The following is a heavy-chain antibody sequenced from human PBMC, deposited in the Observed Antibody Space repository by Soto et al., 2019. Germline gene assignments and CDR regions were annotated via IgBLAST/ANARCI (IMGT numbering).Heavy chain of an antibody. Sequence: QVQLVESGGGVVQPGRSLRLSCAASGFTFSDYGMHWVRQAPGKGLEWVAVISYEGSNKYYIDSVKGRFTISRDNSKSTLYLQINSLRAEDTAVYYCAKADSSDFSLDYWGQGTLVTVSS. V-gene: IGHV3-30*18. J-gene: IGHJ4*02. CDR1: GFTFSDYG. CDR2: ISYEGSNK. CDR3: AKADSSDFSLDY. D-gene: IGHD3-22*01.